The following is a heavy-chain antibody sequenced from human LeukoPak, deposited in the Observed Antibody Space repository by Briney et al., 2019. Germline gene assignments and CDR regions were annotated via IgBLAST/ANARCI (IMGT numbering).Heavy chain of an antibody. J-gene: IGHJ3*01. V-gene: IGHV1-8*01. D-gene: IGHD6-19*01. CDR1: GYTFISYD. CDR3: TRVPRTAVGT. CDR2: MNPNSGNT. Sequence: GASVKVSCKASGYTFISYDINWVRQATGQGLEWMGYMNPNSGNTRYAQKFQGRVTMTRNTSISTAYMELSSLRSEDTAVYYRTRVPRTAVGTWGQGTMVTVSS.